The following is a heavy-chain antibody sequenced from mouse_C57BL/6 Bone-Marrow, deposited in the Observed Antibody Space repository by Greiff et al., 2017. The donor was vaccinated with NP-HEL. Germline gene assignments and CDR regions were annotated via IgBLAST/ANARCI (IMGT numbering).Heavy chain of an antibody. CDR2: IDPADSET. CDR3: AIFRIDSSGFAD. Sequence: QVQLQQPGAELVRPGSSVKLSCKASGYTFTSYWMHWVKQRPVQGLEWIGNIDPADSETHYNQKFKDKATLTVDKSSSTAYMQLSSLTSEDSAVYDCAIFRIDSSGFADWGQGTLVTVSA. D-gene: IGHD3-2*02. CDR1: GYTFTSYW. J-gene: IGHJ3*01. V-gene: IGHV1-52*01.